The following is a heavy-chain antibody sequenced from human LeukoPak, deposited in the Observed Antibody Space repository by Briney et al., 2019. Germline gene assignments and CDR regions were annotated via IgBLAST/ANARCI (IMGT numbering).Heavy chain of an antibody. CDR1: GGSFSGYH. Sequence: SVTLSLTRAVYGGSFSGYHWSWIRQPPGQGLESIGEINPSATTNYTPSPQSPITISVDTSKNQSSLKLSSVTAAATAVYYCARGESGGSGSYFFDYWGQGTLVTVSS. V-gene: IGHV4-34*01. CDR3: ARGESGGSGSYFFDY. CDR2: INPSATT. D-gene: IGHD3-10*01. J-gene: IGHJ4*02.